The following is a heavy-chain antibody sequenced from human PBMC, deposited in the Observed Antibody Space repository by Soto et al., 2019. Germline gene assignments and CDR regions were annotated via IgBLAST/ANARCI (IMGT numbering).Heavy chain of an antibody. CDR1: GFTFSGSA. CDR3: TRRVAADDKPNYYYGMDV. CDR2: IRSKANSYAT. D-gene: IGHD6-13*01. V-gene: IGHV3-73*01. Sequence: GGSLRLSCAASGFTFSGSAMHWVRQASGKGLEWVGRIRSKANSYATAYAASVKGRFTISRDDSKNTAYLQMNSLKTEDTAVYYCTRRVAADDKPNYYYGMDVWGQGTTVTVSS. J-gene: IGHJ6*02.